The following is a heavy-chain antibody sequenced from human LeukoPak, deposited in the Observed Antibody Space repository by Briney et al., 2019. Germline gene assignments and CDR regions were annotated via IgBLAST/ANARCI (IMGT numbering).Heavy chain of an antibody. CDR1: GFTFSTYW. CDR2: IKPDGSEK. D-gene: IGHD3-16*01. J-gene: IGHJ6*02. V-gene: IGHV3-7*04. CDR3: ARFGVPYGVDV. Sequence: PGGSLRLSCAASGFTFSTYWMSWVRQAPGKGLEWVANIKPDGSEKDYVDSLKARFTISRDNAKNSLYLQVNSLRAEDTAVYYCARFGVPYGVDVWGQGTTVTVSS.